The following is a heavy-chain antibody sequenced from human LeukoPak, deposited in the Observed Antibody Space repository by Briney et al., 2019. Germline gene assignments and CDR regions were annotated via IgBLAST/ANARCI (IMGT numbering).Heavy chain of an antibody. CDR2: ISYDGSNK. V-gene: IGHV3-30-3*01. CDR1: GFTFSSYA. J-gene: IGHJ5*02. Sequence: GRSLRLSCAASGFTFSSYAMHWVRQAPGKVLEWVAVISYDGSNKYYADSVKGRFTISRDNSKNTLYLQMNSLRAEDTAVYYCARGPPLFDPWGQGTLVAVSS. CDR3: ARGPPLFDP.